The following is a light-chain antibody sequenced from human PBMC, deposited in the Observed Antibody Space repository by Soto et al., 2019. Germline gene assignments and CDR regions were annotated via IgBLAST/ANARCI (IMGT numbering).Light chain of an antibody. Sequence: EIVLTQSPATLSSFPGDRVTLSCRASQSISSSYFAWYQQKPGQAPRLLVYGVSSRATDVPDRFSGSGSGTDFTLTISRLEPEDFAVYYCQQYTDSRTFGQGTKVDIK. CDR2: GVS. CDR3: QQYTDSRT. CDR1: QSISSSY. J-gene: IGKJ1*01. V-gene: IGKV3-20*01.